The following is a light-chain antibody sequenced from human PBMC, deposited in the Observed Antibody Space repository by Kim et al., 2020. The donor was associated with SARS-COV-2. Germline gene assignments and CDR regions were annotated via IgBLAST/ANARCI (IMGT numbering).Light chain of an antibody. J-gene: IGKJ4*01. CDR1: HGINNY. CDR2: GGS. Sequence: ASVGDRFTITCRASHGINNYLAWYQQKPGKAPKLLLYGGSSLQSGVPSRVSGSGSGTEFTLTISSLQPEDFATYFCQQLNSYPLTFGGGTKVDIK. CDR3: QQLNSYPLT. V-gene: IGKV1-9*01.